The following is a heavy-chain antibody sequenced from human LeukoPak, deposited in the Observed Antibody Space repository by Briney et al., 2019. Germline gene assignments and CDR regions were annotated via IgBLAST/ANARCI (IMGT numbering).Heavy chain of an antibody. D-gene: IGHD3-10*01. J-gene: IGHJ4*02. CDR3: ARTLYGSGSYYNFGY. Sequence: PGXPLRLSCAASGFTFSSYSMNWVRQAPGKGLEWVSSISSSSSYIYYADSVKGRFTISRDNAKNSLYLQMNSLRAEDTAVYYCARTLYGSGSYYNFGYWGQGTLVTVSS. CDR2: ISSSSSYI. CDR1: GFTFSSYS. V-gene: IGHV3-21*01.